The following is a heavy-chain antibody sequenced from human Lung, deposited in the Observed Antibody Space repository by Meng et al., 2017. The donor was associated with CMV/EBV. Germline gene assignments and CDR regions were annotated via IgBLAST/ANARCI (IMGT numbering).Heavy chain of an antibody. Sequence: GGSLRLSCAASDFTVSSNYMSWVRQAPGKGLEWVSLIYSGGTTYYADSVKGRFTISRDNSKNTLYLQMNSLRAEDTAVYYCTRVFGSGSQRYGGYYGMDVWGQGXTVTVSS. V-gene: IGHV3-53*01. CDR3: TRVFGSGSQRYGGYYGMDV. CDR1: DFTVSSNY. CDR2: IYSGGTT. D-gene: IGHD3-10*01. J-gene: IGHJ6*02.